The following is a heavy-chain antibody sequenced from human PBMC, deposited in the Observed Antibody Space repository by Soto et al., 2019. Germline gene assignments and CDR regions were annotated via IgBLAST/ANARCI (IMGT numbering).Heavy chain of an antibody. CDR2: IWYDGSNK. V-gene: IGHV3-33*01. Sequence: GGSLRLSCAASGFTFSSYGMHWVRQAPGKGLEWVAVIWYDGSNKYYADSVKGRFTISRDNSKNTPYMQMNSLRAEDTAVYYCARAGYSRSWDDYYYYYGMDVWGQGTTVTVSS. CDR1: GFTFSSYG. CDR3: ARAGYSRSWDDYYYYYGMDV. J-gene: IGHJ6*02. D-gene: IGHD6-13*01.